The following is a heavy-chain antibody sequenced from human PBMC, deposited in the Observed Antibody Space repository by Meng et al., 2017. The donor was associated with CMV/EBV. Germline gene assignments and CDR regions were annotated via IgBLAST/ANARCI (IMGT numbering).Heavy chain of an antibody. D-gene: IGHD3-9*01. CDR3: AKGNYDILTDYYYYYGMDV. J-gene: IGHJ6*02. V-gene: IGHV1-69*05. CDR2: IIPIFGTA. CDR1: GGTFSSYA. Sequence: SVKVSCKASGGTFSSYAVSWVRQAPGQGLEWMGGIIPIFGTANYAQKFQGRVTITTDESTSTAYMELSSLRSEDTAVYYCAKGNYDILTDYYYYYGMDVWGQGTTVTVSS.